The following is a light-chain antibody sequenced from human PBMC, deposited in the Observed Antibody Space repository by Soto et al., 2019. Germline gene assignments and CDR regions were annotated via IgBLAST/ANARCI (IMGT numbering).Light chain of an antibody. CDR1: SSNIGAGYD. V-gene: IGLV1-40*01. Sequence: QSTLTQPPSVSGAPGQRVTISCTGSSSNIGAGYDVHWYQQLPGTAPKLLISGNSNRPSGVPDRFSGSKSGTSASLAITWLQAEDEADYYGQSYDSSLSGSYVFGTGTKLTVL. CDR2: GNS. CDR3: QSYDSSLSGSYV. J-gene: IGLJ1*01.